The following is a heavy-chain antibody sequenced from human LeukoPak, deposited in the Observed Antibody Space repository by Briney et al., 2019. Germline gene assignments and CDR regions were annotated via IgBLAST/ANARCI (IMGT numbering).Heavy chain of an antibody. D-gene: IGHD3-10*01. J-gene: IGHJ4*02. CDR3: ATSYGSGSFDY. CDR1: GYSISSSNW. Sequence: SETLSLTCTVSGYSISSSNWWGWIRQPPGKGLEWIGYICYSGSTYYNPSLKSRVTMSVDTSKNQFSLKLSSVTAVDTAVYYCATSYGSGSFDYWGQGTLVTVSS. V-gene: IGHV4-28*01. CDR2: ICYSGST.